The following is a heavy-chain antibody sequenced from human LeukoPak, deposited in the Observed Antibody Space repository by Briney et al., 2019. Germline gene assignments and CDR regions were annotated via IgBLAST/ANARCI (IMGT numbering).Heavy chain of an antibody. J-gene: IGHJ3*02. V-gene: IGHV4-4*07. Sequence: TSETLSLTCTVSGGSISSYYWSWIRQPAGKGLEWIGRIYTSGSTNYNPSLKSRVTMSVDTSKNQFSLKLSSVTAADTAVYYCARDHTISSIAAPPAFDIWGQGTMVTVSS. CDR3: ARDHTISSIAAPPAFDI. CDR2: IYTSGST. D-gene: IGHD6-6*01. CDR1: GGSISSYY.